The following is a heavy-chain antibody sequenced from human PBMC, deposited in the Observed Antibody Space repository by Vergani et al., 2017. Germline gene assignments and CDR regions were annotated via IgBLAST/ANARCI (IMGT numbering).Heavy chain of an antibody. J-gene: IGHJ3*01. CDR3: AREYSSTSGRAFDF. CDR2: VSTGTKSQ. V-gene: IGHV3-48*01. Sequence: EVHLAESGGGFFQPGGSLRLSCVVSGFDLSSYIMNWVRQAPGKGLEWVSFVSTGTKSQSYAESVKGRFTISRDSAKNSLYLQMDSLRAEDTAVYYCAREYSSTSGRAFDFWGQGTKVTVSS. D-gene: IGHD2-2*01. CDR1: GFDLSSYI.